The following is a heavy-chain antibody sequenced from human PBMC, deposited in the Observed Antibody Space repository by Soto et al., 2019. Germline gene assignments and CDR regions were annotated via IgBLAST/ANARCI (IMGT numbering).Heavy chain of an antibody. CDR2: IKSKTDGGTT. J-gene: IGHJ4*02. Sequence: GGSLRLSCAASGLTFSSYAMSWVRQAPGKGLEWVGRIKSKTDGGTTDYAAPVKGRFTISRDDSKNTLYLQMNSLKTEDTAVYYCTAVEHPRLITMIVHRNTDYWGQGTLVTVSS. V-gene: IGHV3-15*01. CDR1: GLTFSSYA. D-gene: IGHD3-22*01. CDR3: TAVEHPRLITMIVHRNTDY.